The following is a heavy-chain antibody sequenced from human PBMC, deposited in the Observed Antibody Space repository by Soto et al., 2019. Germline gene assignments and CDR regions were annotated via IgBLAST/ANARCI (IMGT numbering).Heavy chain of an antibody. V-gene: IGHV1-3*01. J-gene: IGHJ3*02. CDR2: VNAGKGNP. Sequence: ASGKVSCEACGYTVSGYGMHWVRQAAGQRLEWMGWVNAGKGNPKYSQKFQGRVTITRDTSASTAYMELSSLSAEDTAVYYCARDFYYGSGSYHPWLGSFDIWGQGTMVTVSS. D-gene: IGHD3-10*01. CDR3: ARDFYYGSGSYHPWLGSFDI. CDR1: GYTVSGYG.